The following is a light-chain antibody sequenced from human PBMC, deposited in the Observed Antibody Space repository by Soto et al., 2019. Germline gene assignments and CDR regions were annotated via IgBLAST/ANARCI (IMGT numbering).Light chain of an antibody. Sequence: QSVLTQPASVSGSPGQSITISCTGTSSDVGNYKYVSWYQQHPGKAPKLMIYEVSNRPSGVSNRFSGSKSGNTASLTISGLQAEDEADYYCSSYAGSYILGVFGGGTKLTVL. CDR3: SSYAGSYILGV. V-gene: IGLV2-14*01. CDR1: SSDVGNYKY. CDR2: EVS. J-gene: IGLJ3*02.